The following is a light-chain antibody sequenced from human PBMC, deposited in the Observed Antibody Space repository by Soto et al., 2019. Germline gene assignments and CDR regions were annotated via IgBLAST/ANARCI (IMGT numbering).Light chain of an antibody. Sequence: EIVMTQSPATLSVSPGERATLSCRASQSVSSNLAWYQQKPGHATRVLIYGASTRATGIPARFSGSGSGTEFTLTISSLQSEDFAVYYCQQYNNWPYTFGQGTKLEIK. CDR3: QQYNNWPYT. CDR2: GAS. J-gene: IGKJ2*01. V-gene: IGKV3-15*01. CDR1: QSVSSN.